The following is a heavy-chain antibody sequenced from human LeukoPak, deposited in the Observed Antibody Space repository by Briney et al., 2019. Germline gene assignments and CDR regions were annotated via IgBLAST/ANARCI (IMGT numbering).Heavy chain of an antibody. V-gene: IGHV3-21*01. CDR3: ARDYYGSGSYSAFDI. Sequence: GGSLRLSCAASGFTFSSYSMDWVRQAPGKGLEWVSSISSSSSYIYYADSVKGRFTISRDNAKNSLYLQMNSLRAEDTAVYYCARDYYGSGSYSAFDIWGQGTMVTVSS. J-gene: IGHJ3*02. CDR1: GFTFSSYS. D-gene: IGHD3-10*01. CDR2: ISSSSSYI.